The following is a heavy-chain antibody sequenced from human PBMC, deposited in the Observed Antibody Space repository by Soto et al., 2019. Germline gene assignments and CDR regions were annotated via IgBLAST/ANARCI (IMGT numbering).Heavy chain of an antibody. D-gene: IGHD5-18*01. CDR3: AGDMAMASAMGY. CDR2: INAGIGHT. J-gene: IGHJ4*02. Sequence: QVQLVQSGAEVKRPGASVKVSCKASGYTFTSYTIHWVRQAPGQRLEWMGWINAGIGHTKFSQRFQGRVTFNRDTSASTVYMELSGLRSDDTAIYYCAGDMAMASAMGYWGQGTLVTVSS. V-gene: IGHV1-3*01. CDR1: GYTFTSYT.